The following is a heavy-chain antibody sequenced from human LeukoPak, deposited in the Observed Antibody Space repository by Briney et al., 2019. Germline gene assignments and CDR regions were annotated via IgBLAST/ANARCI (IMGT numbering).Heavy chain of an antibody. J-gene: IGHJ5*02. CDR2: IYYTGST. V-gene: IGHV4-39*07. CDR1: GGSISSSSYY. Sequence: SETLSLTCTVSGGSISSSSYYWGWIRQPPGKGLEWIGIIYYTGSTYYNPSLKSRVTMSVDTSKNQFSLKLSSVTAADTAVYYCARSFYDFWSGYPPNWFDPWGQGTLVTVSS. D-gene: IGHD3-3*01. CDR3: ARSFYDFWSGYPPNWFDP.